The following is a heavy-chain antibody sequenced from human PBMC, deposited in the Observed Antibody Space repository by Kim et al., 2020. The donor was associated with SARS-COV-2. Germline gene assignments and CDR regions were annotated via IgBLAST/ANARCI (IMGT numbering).Heavy chain of an antibody. CDR3: ARVDYEWLLTTFIDY. D-gene: IGHD3-3*01. J-gene: IGHJ4*02. V-gene: IGHV3-33*05. CDR2: ISYDGSNK. Sequence: GGSLRLSCAASGFTFSSYGMHWVRQAPGKGLEWVAVISYDGSNKYYADSVKGRFTISRDNSKNTLYLQMNSLRAEDTAVYYCARVDYEWLLTTFIDYWGQGTLVTVSS. CDR1: GFTFSSYG.